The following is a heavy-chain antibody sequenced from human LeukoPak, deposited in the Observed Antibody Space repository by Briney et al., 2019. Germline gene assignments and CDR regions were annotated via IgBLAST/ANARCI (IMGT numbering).Heavy chain of an antibody. CDR2: INHTGRT. CDR1: NGSFSGYY. V-gene: IGHV4-34*01. Sequence: PSETLSLTCAVYNGSFSGYYWSWIRQSPGKGLEWIGEINHTGRTNYNPALKSRVIISVDTFKNQFSLKLKSVTAADTAIYFCARGSSTAYVRGQGTLVAVSS. D-gene: IGHD6-13*01. CDR3: ARGSSTAYV. J-gene: IGHJ4*02.